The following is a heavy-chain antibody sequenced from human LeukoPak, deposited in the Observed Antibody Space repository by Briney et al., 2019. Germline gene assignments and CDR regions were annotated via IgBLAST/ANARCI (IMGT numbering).Heavy chain of an antibody. CDR3: AREDSGSYYQGYFDF. V-gene: IGHV3-30-3*01. J-gene: IGHJ2*01. CDR2: ISYDGSNK. D-gene: IGHD1-26*01. CDR1: GFTFSSYA. Sequence: GGSLRLSCAASGFTFSSYAMHWVRQAPGKGLEWVAVISYDGSNKYYADSVKGRFTISRDNSKNTLYLQMNSLRAEDTAVYYCAREDSGSYYQGYFDFWGRGTLVTVSS.